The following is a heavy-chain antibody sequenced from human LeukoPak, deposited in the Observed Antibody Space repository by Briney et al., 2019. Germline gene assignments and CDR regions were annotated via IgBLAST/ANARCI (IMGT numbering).Heavy chain of an antibody. V-gene: IGHV3-23*01. CDR2: ISASGDNT. CDR1: GFTFSSSG. J-gene: IGHJ5*02. D-gene: IGHD3-10*01. CDR3: AKGYYGSGTYGWFDP. Sequence: GGSLRLSCAASGFTFSSSGMSWVRQAPGKGLEWVSTISASGDNTYYADSVKGRFTISRDNSEKKLYLQMNSLRAEDTAVYYCAKGYYGSGTYGWFDPWGQGTLVTVSS.